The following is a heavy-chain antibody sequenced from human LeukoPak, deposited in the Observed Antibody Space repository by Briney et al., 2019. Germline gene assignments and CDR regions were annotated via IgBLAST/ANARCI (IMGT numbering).Heavy chain of an antibody. CDR3: AREIVATKSMVDAFDI. Sequence: SVKVSCKASGGTFSSYAISWVRQAPGQGLEWMGGIIPIFGTANYAQKFQGRVTITADESTSTAYMELSSLRSEDTAVYYCAREIVATKSMVDAFDIWGQGTMVTVSS. CDR1: GGTFSSYA. V-gene: IGHV1-69*01. D-gene: IGHD5-12*01. J-gene: IGHJ3*02. CDR2: IIPIFGTA.